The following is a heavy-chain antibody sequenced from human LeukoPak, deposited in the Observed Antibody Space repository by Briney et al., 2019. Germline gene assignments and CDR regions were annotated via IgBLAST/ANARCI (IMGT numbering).Heavy chain of an antibody. CDR3: AKDRAYYYDSSGTIDY. V-gene: IGHV3-9*01. CDR1: GFTFDDYA. CDR2: ISWNSGSI. J-gene: IGHJ4*02. D-gene: IGHD3-22*01. Sequence: GGSLRLSCAASGFTFDDYAMHWVRHAPGKGLEWVSGISWNSGSIGSADSVKGPFTISRDNAKNSLYLQMNSLRAEDTALYYCAKDRAYYYDSSGTIDYWGQGTLVTVSS.